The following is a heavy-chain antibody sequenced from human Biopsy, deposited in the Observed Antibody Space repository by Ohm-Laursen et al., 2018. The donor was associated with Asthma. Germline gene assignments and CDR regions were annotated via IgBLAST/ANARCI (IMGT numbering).Heavy chain of an antibody. V-gene: IGHV3-9*01. Sequence: SLRLSCAASGFTFDDYAMHWVRQAPGKGLEWVSGVSWNSGSIDYADSVKGRFTISRDNAKNSLYLQMNSLRGADTALYYCVKDIRLQLWGFDSWGQGALVTVSS. CDR1: GFTFDDYA. CDR2: VSWNSGSI. D-gene: IGHD6-13*01. CDR3: VKDIRLQLWGFDS. J-gene: IGHJ4*02.